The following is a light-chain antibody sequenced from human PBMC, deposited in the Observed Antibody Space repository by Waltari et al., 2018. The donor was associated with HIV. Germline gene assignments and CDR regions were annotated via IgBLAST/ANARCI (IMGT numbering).Light chain of an antibody. CDR2: GAS. CDR1: QSVSSKY. V-gene: IGKV3-20*01. J-gene: IGKJ3*01. Sequence: EIVLTQSPGTLSLSPGEGATLPCRAGQSVSSKYFAWYQQKPGQAPRLLIYGASSRATGIPDRFSGSGPGTDFTLTISRLEPEDFAVYYCQQYGTSPTTFGPGTKVDIK. CDR3: QQYGTSPTT.